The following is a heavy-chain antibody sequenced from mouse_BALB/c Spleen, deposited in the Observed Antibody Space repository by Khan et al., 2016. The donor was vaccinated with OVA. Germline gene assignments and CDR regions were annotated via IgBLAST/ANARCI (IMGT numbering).Heavy chain of an antibody. J-gene: IGHJ4*01. Sequence: EVQLQESGGGLVQPKGSLKLSCAASGFTFNTYAMNWVRQAPGNGLEWVARIRSKSNNYATYYADSVKDRFTISRDDSQSMLYLQMNNLKTEDTAMYYCVRPYGDYGYYAMDYWGQGTSVTVSS. CDR2: IRSKSNNYAT. D-gene: IGHD2-13*01. CDR3: VRPYGDYGYYAMDY. V-gene: IGHV10-1*02. CDR1: GFTFNTYA.